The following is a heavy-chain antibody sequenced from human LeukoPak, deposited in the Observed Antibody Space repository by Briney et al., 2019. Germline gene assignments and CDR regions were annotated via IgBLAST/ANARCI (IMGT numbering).Heavy chain of an antibody. D-gene: IGHD3-22*01. Sequence: GASVKVSCKASGYTFTSYDINWVRQATGQGLEWMGWMNPNSGNTGYAQKFQGRVTITRNTSISTAYMELSSLRSEDTAVYYCARVFRDSSGYRAYYYYMDVWGKGTTVTVSS. CDR2: MNPNSGNT. J-gene: IGHJ6*03. CDR3: ARVFRDSSGYRAYYYYMDV. V-gene: IGHV1-8*03. CDR1: GYTFTSYD.